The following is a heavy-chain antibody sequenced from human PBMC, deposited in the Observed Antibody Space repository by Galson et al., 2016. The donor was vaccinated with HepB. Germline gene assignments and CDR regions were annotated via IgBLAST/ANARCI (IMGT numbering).Heavy chain of an antibody. CDR3: ARVAHGYSPYFDN. J-gene: IGHJ4*02. V-gene: IGHV1-69*13. Sequence: SVKVSCKASGGTFSSFSISWVRQAPGQGLEWMGGVIPLFGTANYAQKFQGRVTITADASTSTAYMELSSLTSDDTAVYYCARVAHGYSPYFDNWGQGTLVTVSS. CDR1: GGTFSSFS. CDR2: VIPLFGTA. D-gene: IGHD5-24*01.